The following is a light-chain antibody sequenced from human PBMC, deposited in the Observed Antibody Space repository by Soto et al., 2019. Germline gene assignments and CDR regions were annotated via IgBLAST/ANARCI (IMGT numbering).Light chain of an antibody. CDR1: QSIRSN. Sequence: EIVMTQSPDTLSVSTGEGATLSCRVSQSIRSNLAWYQQRPGQAPKLLMYGASTRAEGIPARFTGSGSGTEFTLTISSLQSEDFAVYYCHQDHICPPWTSGQVTKV. J-gene: IGKJ1*01. CDR2: GAS. CDR3: HQDHICPPWT. V-gene: IGKV3-15*01.